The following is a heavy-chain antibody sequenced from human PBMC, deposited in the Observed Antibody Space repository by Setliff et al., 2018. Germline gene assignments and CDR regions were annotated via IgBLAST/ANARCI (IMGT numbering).Heavy chain of an antibody. CDR3: AKDPNGDFVGAFDS. D-gene: IGHD2-21*02. CDR2: IGAGGDYT. Sequence: PGESLKISCAASGFTFSHFAVTWVRQSPGRGLEWVASIGAGGDYTKYADSVRGRFTISRDNSKNTIYLQMNSLRAEDTAKYYCAKDPNGDFVGAFDSWGRGTLVTVPQ. V-gene: IGHV3-23*01. CDR1: GFTFSHFA. J-gene: IGHJ5*01.